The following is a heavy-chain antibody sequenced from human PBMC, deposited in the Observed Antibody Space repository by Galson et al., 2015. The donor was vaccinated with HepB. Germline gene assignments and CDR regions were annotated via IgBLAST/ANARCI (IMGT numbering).Heavy chain of an antibody. CDR2: IIPMYGMT. V-gene: IGHV1-69*13. J-gene: IGHJ5*01. Sequence: SVKVSCKASGTAFSRFSLNWVRQAPGQGLEWMGRIIPMYGMTNYARKFQGRLTITADESTNTAFIELISLRSEDTAIYYCARDFAAGTSLGFDSWGQGTLVTVSS. CDR3: ARDFAAGTSLGFDS. CDR1: GTAFSRFS. D-gene: IGHD1-1*01.